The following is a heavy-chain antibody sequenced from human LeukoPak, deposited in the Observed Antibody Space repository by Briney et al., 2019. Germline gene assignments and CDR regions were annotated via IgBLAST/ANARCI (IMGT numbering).Heavy chain of an antibody. V-gene: IGHV1-2*06. CDR1: GYTFTGYY. Sequence: ASVMVSCKASGYTFTGYYMHWVRQAPGQGLEWMGRINPNSGGTNYAQKFQGRVTMTRDTSISTAYMELSRLRSDDTAVYYCARDLSGSGSYYGYWGQGTLVTVSS. D-gene: IGHD3-10*01. CDR3: ARDLSGSGSYYGY. J-gene: IGHJ4*02. CDR2: INPNSGGT.